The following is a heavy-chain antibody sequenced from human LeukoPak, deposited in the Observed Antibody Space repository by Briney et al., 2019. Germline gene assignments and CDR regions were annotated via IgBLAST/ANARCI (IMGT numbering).Heavy chain of an antibody. Sequence: GGSLRLSCAASGFTFSSYAMSWVRQAPGKGLEWVSSITGSGTSTYYTDSVKGRFTISRDNSKNTLYLQMNSLRAEDTAVYYCARDPYSSSPVHIWSDPWGQGALVTVSS. V-gene: IGHV3-23*01. J-gene: IGHJ5*02. D-gene: IGHD6-13*01. CDR1: GFTFSSYA. CDR3: ARDPYSSSPVHIWSDP. CDR2: ITGSGTST.